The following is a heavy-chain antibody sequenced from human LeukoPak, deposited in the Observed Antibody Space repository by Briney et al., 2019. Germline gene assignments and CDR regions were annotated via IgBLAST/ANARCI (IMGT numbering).Heavy chain of an antibody. Sequence: ASVKVSCKVSGYTLTELSMHWVRQAPGKGLEWMGGFDPEDGETIYAQKFQGRVTMTEDTSTDTAYMELSSLRSEDTAVYYCATVHWGSGIAAAGSAVYYFDYWGQGTLVTVSS. CDR3: ATVHWGSGIAAAGSAVYYFDY. J-gene: IGHJ4*02. V-gene: IGHV1-24*01. CDR2: FDPEDGET. CDR1: GYTLTELS. D-gene: IGHD6-13*01.